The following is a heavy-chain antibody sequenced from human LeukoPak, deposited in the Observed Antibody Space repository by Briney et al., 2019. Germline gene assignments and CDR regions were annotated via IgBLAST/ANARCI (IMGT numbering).Heavy chain of an antibody. J-gene: IGHJ4*02. D-gene: IGHD3-10*01. CDR3: ARDRGFGFIDY. V-gene: IGHV3-11*06. CDR2: ISRSSSYT. CDR1: GFTFSDYY. Sequence: KPGGSLRLSCAASGFTFSDYYMSWIRQAPGKGLEWVSYISRSSSYTNYADSVKGRFTISRDNAKNSLYLQMNSLRAEDTAVYYCARDRGFGFIDYWGQGTLVTVSS.